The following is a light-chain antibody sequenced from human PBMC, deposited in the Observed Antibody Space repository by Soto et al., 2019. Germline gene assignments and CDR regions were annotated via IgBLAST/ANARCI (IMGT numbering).Light chain of an antibody. Sequence: IVVTQSPAPLSVSVGARPPLSCRASQSVSSNLAWYQQKPGQAPRLLIYGASTRATGIPARFSGSGSGTEFTLTISSLQSEDFAVYYCQQYNNWPPWTFGQGTTVDI. J-gene: IGKJ1*01. V-gene: IGKV3-15*01. CDR1: QSVSSN. CDR2: GAS. CDR3: QQYNNWPPWT.